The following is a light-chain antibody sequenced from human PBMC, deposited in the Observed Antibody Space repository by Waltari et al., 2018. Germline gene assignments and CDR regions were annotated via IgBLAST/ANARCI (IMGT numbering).Light chain of an antibody. CDR1: NIGRKS. J-gene: IGLJ3*02. V-gene: IGLV3-21*02. Sequence: SYVLTQPPSVSVAPGQTARLTCGGENIGRKSVHWYQQRPGQAPVLVVSDDTDRPSGIPERFSGSNSGNTATLTISRVEAGDEADYYCQVWDSSSDHLWVFGGGTKLTVL. CDR2: DDT. CDR3: QVWDSSSDHLWV.